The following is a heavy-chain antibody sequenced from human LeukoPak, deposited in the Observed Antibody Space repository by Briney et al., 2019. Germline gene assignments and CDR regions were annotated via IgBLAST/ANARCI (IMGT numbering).Heavy chain of an antibody. D-gene: IGHD2-2*01. Sequence: GGSLRLSCAASGFTFIDYDMHWVRQVIGKGLEWVSDISDDGGSPYYADFVKGRFTVSRDNSKNTLFLQMHSLRGDDTAIYYCAKLGRYQKPLDDYWGQGTPVTVSS. CDR1: GFTFIDYD. CDR3: AKLGRYQKPLDDY. V-gene: IGHV3-23*01. J-gene: IGHJ4*02. CDR2: ISDDGGSP.